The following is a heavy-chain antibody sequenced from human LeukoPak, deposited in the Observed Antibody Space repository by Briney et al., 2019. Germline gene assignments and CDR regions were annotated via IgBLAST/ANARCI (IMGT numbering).Heavy chain of an antibody. Sequence: SETLSLTCTVSGGSISSYYWSWIRQPPGKGLEWIGYIYYSGSTNYNPSPKSRVTISVDTSKNQFSLKPSSVTAADTAVYYCARRGSSSWYFDYWGQGTLVTVSS. CDR2: IYYSGST. D-gene: IGHD6-13*01. CDR3: ARRGSSSWYFDY. J-gene: IGHJ4*02. CDR1: GGSISSYY. V-gene: IGHV4-59*08.